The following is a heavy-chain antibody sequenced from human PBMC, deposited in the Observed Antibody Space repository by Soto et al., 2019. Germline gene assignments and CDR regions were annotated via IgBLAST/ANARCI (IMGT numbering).Heavy chain of an antibody. V-gene: IGHV1-69*13. D-gene: IGHD2-2*01. CDR1: GDTFNSYA. CDR3: ARVGYGNTTSCLFYYYHRGMDV. J-gene: IGHJ6*02. Sequence: SVKVSCKASGDTFNSYAISWVRRAPGQGLEWMGGIIPIFHTANYAQKFQARVTTTADESARTAYMELSGLRSEATAVYYCARVGYGNTTSCLFYYYHRGMDVWGQGTTGTVSS. CDR2: IIPIFHTA.